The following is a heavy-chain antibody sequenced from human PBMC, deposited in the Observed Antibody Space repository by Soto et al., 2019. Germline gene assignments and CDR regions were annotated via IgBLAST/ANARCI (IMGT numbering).Heavy chain of an antibody. CDR3: VREDYSSDCYIKRFDP. Sequence: PGGSLRLSCTGSGFTFNAYALHWVRHGPVKGLEWVASISSDGKNRNFADSVKGRFTLSRENSKNTIHLDMGSLQPGDTGIYYWVREDYSSDCYIKRFDPWGQGNQVTVS. J-gene: IGHJ5*02. V-gene: IGHV3-30*04. CDR2: ISSDGKNR. D-gene: IGHD2-21*02. CDR1: GFTFNAYA.